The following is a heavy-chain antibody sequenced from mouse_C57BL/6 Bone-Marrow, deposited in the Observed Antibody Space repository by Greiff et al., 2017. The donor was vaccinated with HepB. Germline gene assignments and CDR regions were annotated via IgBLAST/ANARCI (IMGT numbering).Heavy chain of an antibody. D-gene: IGHD2-4*01. J-gene: IGHJ2*01. Sequence: VQLQQSGAELVRPGTSVKMSCKASGYTFTNYWIGWAKPRPGHGLEWIGDIYPGGGYTNYNEKFKGKATLTADKSSSTAYMQFSSLTSEDSAIYYCARSGRLRRGLDYWGQGTTLTVSS. CDR2: IYPGGGYT. CDR3: ARSGRLRRGLDY. V-gene: IGHV1-63*01. CDR1: GYTFTNYW.